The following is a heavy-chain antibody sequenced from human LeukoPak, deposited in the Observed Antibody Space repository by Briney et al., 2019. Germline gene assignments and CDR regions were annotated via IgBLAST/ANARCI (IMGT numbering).Heavy chain of an antibody. J-gene: IGHJ6*02. CDR1: GYTFTSYG. D-gene: IGHD6-19*01. Sequence: ASVKVSCKASGYTFTSYGISWVRQAPGQGLEWMGWISAYNGNTNYAQKLQGRVTMTTDTSTSTAYMELRSLRSDDTAVYYCARGYSGWSYYYYYGMDVWGQGTTATVSS. V-gene: IGHV1-18*01. CDR2: ISAYNGNT. CDR3: ARGYSGWSYYYYYGMDV.